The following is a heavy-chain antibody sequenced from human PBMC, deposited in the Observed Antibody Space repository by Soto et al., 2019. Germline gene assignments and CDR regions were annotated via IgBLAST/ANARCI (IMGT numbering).Heavy chain of an antibody. CDR1: GGSFSGYY. J-gene: IGHJ5*02. CDR2: INHSGST. D-gene: IGHD1-1*01. CDR3: ATANWSHHYFDP. V-gene: IGHV4-34*01. Sequence: SETLSLTCAVYGGSFSGYYWTWLRQPPGKGLEWIGEINHSGSTNYNPSLKSRVTISVDTSKNQFSLKVTSVTAADTAVYYCATANWSHHYFDPWGQGTLVTAS.